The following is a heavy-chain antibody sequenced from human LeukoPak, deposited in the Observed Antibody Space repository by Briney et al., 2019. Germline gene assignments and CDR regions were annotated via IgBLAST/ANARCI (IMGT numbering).Heavy chain of an antibody. J-gene: IGHJ4*02. CDR3: ARDFRGYSDDY. CDR1: GGTFSSYA. D-gene: IGHD5-12*01. Sequence: SVKVSCKASGGTFSSYAISWVRQAPGQGLEWMGRIIPILGIANYAQKFQGRVTITADKSTSTAYMELSSLRSEDTAVYYCARDFRGYSDDYWGQGTLVAVSS. V-gene: IGHV1-69*04. CDR2: IIPILGIA.